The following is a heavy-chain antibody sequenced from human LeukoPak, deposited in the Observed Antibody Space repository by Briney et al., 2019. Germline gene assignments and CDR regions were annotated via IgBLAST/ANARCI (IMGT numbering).Heavy chain of an antibody. V-gene: IGHV3-23*01. D-gene: IGHD3-22*01. CDR3: AKVEYYYDSSGYPDY. CDR1: GFTFSSYA. Sequence: PGGSLRLSCAASGFTFSSYAMSWVRQAPGKGLEWVSAISGSGGSTHYADSVKGRFTISRDNSKNTLYLQMNSLRAEDTAVYYCAKVEYYYDSSGYPDYWGQGTLVTVSS. J-gene: IGHJ4*02. CDR2: ISGSGGST.